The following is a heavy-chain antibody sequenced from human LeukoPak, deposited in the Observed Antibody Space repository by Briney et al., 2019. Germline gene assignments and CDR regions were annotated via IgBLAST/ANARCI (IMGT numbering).Heavy chain of an antibody. CDR3: ARLVSPHYDFWSGSRLTYFDY. CDR2: TYYRSKWYN. D-gene: IGHD3-3*01. V-gene: IGHV6-1*01. Sequence: SQTLSLTCAISGDSVSSNSAAWNWIRQSPSRGLEWLGRTYYRSKWYNDYAVSVKSRITINPDTSKNQFSLKLSSVTAADTAVYYCARLVSPHYDFWSGSRLTYFDYWGQGTLVTVSS. J-gene: IGHJ4*02. CDR1: GDSVSSNSAA.